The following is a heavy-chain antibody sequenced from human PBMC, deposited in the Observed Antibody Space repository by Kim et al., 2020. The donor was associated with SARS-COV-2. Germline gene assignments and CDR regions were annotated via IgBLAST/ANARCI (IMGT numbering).Heavy chain of an antibody. D-gene: IGHD2-8*01. CDR3: AKDQAPYCTNAVCYTGVLDY. Sequence: GGSLRLSCAASGFTFSNYGMHWVHQAPGKGLEWVAVISYDGSNKYYAASVKGRFTISRDNSKSTLYLQMNSLRAEDTAVFYCAKDQAPYCTNAVCYTGVLDYWGQGTLVTVSS. V-gene: IGHV3-30*18. J-gene: IGHJ4*02. CDR1: GFTFSNYG. CDR2: ISYDGSNK.